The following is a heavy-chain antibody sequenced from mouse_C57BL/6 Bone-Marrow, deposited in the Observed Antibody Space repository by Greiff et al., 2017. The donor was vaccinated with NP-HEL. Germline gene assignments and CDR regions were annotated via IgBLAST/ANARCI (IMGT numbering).Heavy chain of an antibody. CDR3: ARREEAGFWYYGSSYWYFDV. V-gene: IGHV1-22*01. J-gene: IGHJ1*03. Sequence: EVQLQQSGPELVKPGASVKMSCKASGYTFTDYNMHWVKQSHGKSLEWIGYINPNNGGTSYNQKFKGKATLTVNQSSSTAYMELRSLTSEDSAVYYCARREEAGFWYYGSSYWYFDVWGTGTTVTVSS. CDR1: GYTFTDYN. CDR2: INPNNGGT. D-gene: IGHD1-1*01.